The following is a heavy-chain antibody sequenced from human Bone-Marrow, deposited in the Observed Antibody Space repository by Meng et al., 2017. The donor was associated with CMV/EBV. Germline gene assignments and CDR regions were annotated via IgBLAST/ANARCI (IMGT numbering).Heavy chain of an antibody. CDR1: GFTFSSHS. J-gene: IGHJ4*02. D-gene: IGHD2-2*01. CDR3: ARDRCSSTSCPVDY. V-gene: IGHV3-21*01. CDR2: ISSSSSYI. Sequence: GESLKISCAASGFTFSSHSMNWVRQAPGKGLEWVSSISSSSSYIYYADSVKGRFTISRDNAKNSLYLQMNSLRAEDTAVYYCARDRCSSTSCPVDYWGQGTLVTVSS.